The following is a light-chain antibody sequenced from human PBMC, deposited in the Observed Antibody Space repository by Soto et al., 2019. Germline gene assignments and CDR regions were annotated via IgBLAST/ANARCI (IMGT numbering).Light chain of an antibody. CDR3: HQYNSYSPT. CDR1: QSVSSW. V-gene: IGKV1-5*01. J-gene: IGKJ2*01. CDR2: DAS. Sequence: DIQMTQSPSTLSASVGDRVTITCRASQSVSSWLAWYQQRPWKAPKLLIYDASSLESGVPSRFSGSGSGTEFTLTISSLQPDDFATYYCHQYNSYSPTFGQGTKLEIK.